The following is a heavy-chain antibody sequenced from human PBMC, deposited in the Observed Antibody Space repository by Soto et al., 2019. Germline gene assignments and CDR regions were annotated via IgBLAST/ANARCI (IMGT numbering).Heavy chain of an antibody. CDR2: IIPIFGTA. Sequence: ASVKVSCKASGGTFSSYAISWVRQAPGQGLEWMGGIIPIFGTANYAQKFQGRVTITADESTSTAYMELSSLRSEDTAVYYCARDLYDSSGHRLWLYAFDIWGQGTMVTVSS. CDR1: GGTFSSYA. CDR3: ARDLYDSSGHRLWLYAFDI. D-gene: IGHD3-22*01. J-gene: IGHJ3*02. V-gene: IGHV1-69*13.